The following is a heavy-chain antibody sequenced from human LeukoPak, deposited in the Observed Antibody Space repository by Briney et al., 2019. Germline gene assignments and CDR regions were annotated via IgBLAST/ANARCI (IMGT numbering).Heavy chain of an antibody. J-gene: IGHJ4*02. Sequence: GGSLRLSCATSGFTFSTYAMSWVRQAPGKGLEWVSAISGSGGTTYYADSLKGRFTISRDNSKNTLYLQMNSLRAEDTAVYYCARAPRIAATPDYWGQGTLVTASS. CDR3: ARAPRIAATPDY. D-gene: IGHD6-13*01. CDR1: GFTFSTYA. CDR2: ISGSGGTT. V-gene: IGHV3-23*01.